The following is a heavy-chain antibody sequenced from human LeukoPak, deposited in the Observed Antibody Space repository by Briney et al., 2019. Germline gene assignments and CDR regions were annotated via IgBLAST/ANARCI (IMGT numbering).Heavy chain of an antibody. J-gene: IGHJ6*03. CDR3: ARERSLEYYYYYYMDV. Sequence: SETLSLTCAVYGVSFSGYYWSWIRQPPGKGLEWIGEINHSGSTNYNPSLKSRVTISVDTSKNQFSLKLSSVTAADTAVYYCARERSLEYYYYYYMDVWGKGTTVTVSS. CDR1: GVSFSGYY. V-gene: IGHV4-34*01. D-gene: IGHD1-1*01. CDR2: INHSGST.